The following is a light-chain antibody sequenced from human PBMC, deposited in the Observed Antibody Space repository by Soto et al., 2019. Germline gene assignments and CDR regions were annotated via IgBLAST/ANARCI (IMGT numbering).Light chain of an antibody. CDR2: WAS. CDR1: QRVLYSSNNKSY. CDR3: QQYYSTPLT. J-gene: IGKJ4*01. V-gene: IGKV4-1*01. Sequence: DIVMTQSPDSLAVSLGERATINCKSSQRVLYSSNNKSYLAWYQHKPGQPPKLLIYWASNRESGVPDRFSGSGSGTDFTLTISSLQAEDVAVYYCQQYYSTPLTFGGGTKVEIK.